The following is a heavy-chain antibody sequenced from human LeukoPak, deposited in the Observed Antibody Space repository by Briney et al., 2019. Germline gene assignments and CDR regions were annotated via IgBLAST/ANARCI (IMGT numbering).Heavy chain of an antibody. Sequence: SETLSLTCAVSGYSISSGYYWGWIRQPPGKGLEWIGSIYHSGSTCYNPSLKSRVTISVDTSKNQFSLKLRSVTAADTAVYYCVRHHKSGTDAFDIWGQGTMVTVSS. CDR2: IYHSGST. V-gene: IGHV4-38-2*01. CDR3: VRHHKSGTDAFDI. D-gene: IGHD1-1*01. CDR1: GYSISSGYY. J-gene: IGHJ3*02.